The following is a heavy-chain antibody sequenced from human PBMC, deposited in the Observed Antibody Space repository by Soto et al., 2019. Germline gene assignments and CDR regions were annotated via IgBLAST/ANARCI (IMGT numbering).Heavy chain of an antibody. D-gene: IGHD3-22*01. CDR2: IYYSGST. Sequence: SETLSLTCAVSGGSISSGGYSWGWIRQPPGKGLEWIGSIYYSGSTYYNPSLKSRVTISVDTSRIQFSLKLSSVTAADTAVYYCARHNYYDGSGEPYYFDYWGQGTLVTVSS. CDR1: GGSISSGGYS. J-gene: IGHJ4*02. CDR3: ARHNYYDGSGEPYYFDY. V-gene: IGHV4-39*01.